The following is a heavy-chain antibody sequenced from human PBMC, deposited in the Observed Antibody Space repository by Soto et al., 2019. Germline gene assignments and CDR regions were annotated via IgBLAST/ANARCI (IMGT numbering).Heavy chain of an antibody. J-gene: IGHJ4*02. D-gene: IGHD5-12*01. CDR3: ATMLGATIFDF. V-gene: IGHV4-31*03. CDR2: IYYSGST. Sequence: QVQLQESGPGLVKPSQTLSLTCTVSGGSISSGGYYWSWIRQHPGKGLEWIGYIYYSGSTYFNPSLKSRVTISVDTSKNQVSLKLSSGTAADTAVYYWATMLGATIFDFWGQGTLVTVSS. CDR1: GGSISSGGYY.